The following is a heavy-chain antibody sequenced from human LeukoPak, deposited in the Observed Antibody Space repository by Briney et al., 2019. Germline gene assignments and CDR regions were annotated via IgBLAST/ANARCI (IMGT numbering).Heavy chain of an antibody. J-gene: IGHJ4*02. CDR1: GFTFSSYW. Sequence: PGGSLRLSCAASGFTFSSYWMSWVRQAPGKGLEWVANIKQDGSEKYYVDSVKGRFTISRDNAKNSLYLQMNSLRAEDTAVYYCARDGGGVVTTYYFDYWGQGTLVTVSS. CDR3: ARDGGGVVTTYYFDY. CDR2: IKQDGSEK. V-gene: IGHV3-7*01. D-gene: IGHD3-3*01.